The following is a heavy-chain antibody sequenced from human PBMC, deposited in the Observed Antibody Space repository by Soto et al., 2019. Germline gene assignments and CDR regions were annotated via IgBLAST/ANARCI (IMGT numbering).Heavy chain of an antibody. CDR2: IYYLGST. D-gene: IGHD3-10*01. CDR3: ARDGYDGSGSPYPAY. CDR1: GGSMSEYF. J-gene: IGHJ4*02. V-gene: IGHV4-59*01. Sequence: PSETLSLTCSVSGGSMSEYFWSCIRQSPGKGLEWIGYIYYLGSTDYNPSLKSRVTISVDTSKRQFSLRLTSVTAADTAGYYCARDGYDGSGSPYPAYWGPGTQVTVSS.